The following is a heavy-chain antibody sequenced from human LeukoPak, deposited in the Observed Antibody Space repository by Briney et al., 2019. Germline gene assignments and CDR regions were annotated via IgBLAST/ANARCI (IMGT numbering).Heavy chain of an antibody. CDR3: VKGLVQTTMSYSVDY. J-gene: IGHJ4*02. CDR1: GFTFSNYG. V-gene: IGHV3-30*18. Sequence: GGSLRLSCAASGFTFSNYGMHWVRQTPGKGLEWVALISSDGSKNIYADPVKGRFTISRDNSKNTVYLQMNSLRAEDTAVYYCVKGLVQTTMSYSVDYWGQGALVTVSS. D-gene: IGHD1-1*01. CDR2: ISSDGSKN.